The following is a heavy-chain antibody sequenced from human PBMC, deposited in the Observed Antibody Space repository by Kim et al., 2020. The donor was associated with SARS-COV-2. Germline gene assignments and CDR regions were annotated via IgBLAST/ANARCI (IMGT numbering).Heavy chain of an antibody. Sequence: ASVKVSCKASGYTFTGYYMHWVRQAPGQGLEWMGRINPNSGGTNYAQKFQGRVTMTRDTSISTAYMELSRLRSDDTAVYYCASLNLPLYSSSPHAFDIWGQGTMVTVSS. CDR3: ASLNLPLYSSSPHAFDI. J-gene: IGHJ3*02. V-gene: IGHV1-2*06. CDR2: INPNSGGT. D-gene: IGHD6-6*01. CDR1: GYTFTGYY.